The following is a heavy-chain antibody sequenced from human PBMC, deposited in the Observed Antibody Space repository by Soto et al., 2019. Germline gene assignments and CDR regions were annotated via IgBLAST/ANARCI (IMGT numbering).Heavy chain of an antibody. CDR1: GFTFSSYG. J-gene: IGHJ4*02. CDR3: AKAQEWQQLAPSFDY. V-gene: IGHV3-30*18. CDR2: ISYDGSNK. D-gene: IGHD6-13*01. Sequence: QVQLVESGGGVVQPGRSLRLSCAASGFTFSSYGMHWVRQAPGKGLEWVAVISYDGSNKYYADSVKGRFTISRDNSKNTLYLQMNSLRAEDTAVYYCAKAQEWQQLAPSFDYWGQGTLVTVSS.